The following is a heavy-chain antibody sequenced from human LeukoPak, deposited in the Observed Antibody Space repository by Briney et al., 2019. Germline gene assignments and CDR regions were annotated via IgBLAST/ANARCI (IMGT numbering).Heavy chain of an antibody. V-gene: IGHV1-2*02. D-gene: IGHD3-3*01. CDR1: GYTFTGYY. CDR2: INPNTGGT. J-gene: IGHJ4*02. Sequence: ASVKVSCKASGYTFTGYYLYWVRQAPGQGLEWMGWINPNTGGTNYAQKFQDRVTMTRDTSISTAYMELSRLRSDDTAIYYCARDRRGSGFSLIDFWGQGTLVTVSS. CDR3: ARDRRGSGFSLIDF.